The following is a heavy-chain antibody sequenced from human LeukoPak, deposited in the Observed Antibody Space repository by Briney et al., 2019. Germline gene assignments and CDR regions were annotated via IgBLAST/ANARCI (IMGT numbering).Heavy chain of an antibody. Sequence: ASVKVSCKASGYTFTGYYMHWVRQAPGQGLEWMGRINPNSGGTNYAQKFQGRVTMTRDTSTSTVYMELSSLRSEDTAVYYCARGISPIVPYGMDVWGQGTTVTVSS. CDR2: INPNSGGT. CDR3: ARGISPIVPYGMDV. J-gene: IGHJ6*02. D-gene: IGHD2-2*01. CDR1: GYTFTGYY. V-gene: IGHV1-2*06.